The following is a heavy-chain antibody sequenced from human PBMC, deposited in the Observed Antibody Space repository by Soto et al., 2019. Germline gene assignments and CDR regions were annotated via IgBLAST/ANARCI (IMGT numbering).Heavy chain of an antibody. CDR1: GGSISSGGYY. CDR2: IYYSGST. J-gene: IGHJ4*02. Sequence: PSETLSLTCTVSGGSISSGGYYWSWIRQHPGKGLEWIGYIYYSGSTYYNPSLKSRVTISVDTSKNQFSLKLSSVTAADTAVYYCARSPRYCSGGSCYPFDYWGQGTLVTVSS. D-gene: IGHD2-15*01. CDR3: ARSPRYCSGGSCYPFDY. V-gene: IGHV4-31*03.